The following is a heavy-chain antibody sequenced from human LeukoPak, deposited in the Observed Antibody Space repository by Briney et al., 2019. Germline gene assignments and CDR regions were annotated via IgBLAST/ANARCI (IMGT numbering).Heavy chain of an antibody. V-gene: IGHV4-59*02. J-gene: IGHJ3*02. CDR3: ARGAYASAWYAFDI. D-gene: IGHD6-19*01. Sequence: SETLSLTCSVSGGSVRNYYWNWIRQPPGKGLEWIGYVYYTGSSNSDPSLKSRVTMFVDTSKNQLSLRLGSVSALDTAVYYCARGAYASAWYAFDIWGPGTGVSVTS. CDR1: GGSVRNYY. CDR2: VYYTGSS.